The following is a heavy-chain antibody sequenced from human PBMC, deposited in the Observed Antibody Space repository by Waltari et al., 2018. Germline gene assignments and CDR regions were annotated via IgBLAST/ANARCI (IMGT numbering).Heavy chain of an antibody. CDR3: TRDFGGLSS. J-gene: IGHJ5*02. CDR1: GFTFRTRP. Sequence: EVQLVESAGGSVQPGGPLTLSCAASGFTFRTRPMGWARQAAGKGLLWVASITHDASASDAVSVKGRFTISREKAKNILYLQMNSLRVEDTAVYYCTRDFGGLSSWGRGTLVTVSS. D-gene: IGHD2-15*01. V-gene: IGHV3-74*01. CDR2: ITHDASA.